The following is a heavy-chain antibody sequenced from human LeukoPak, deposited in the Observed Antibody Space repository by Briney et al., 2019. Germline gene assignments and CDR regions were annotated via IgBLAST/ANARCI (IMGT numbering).Heavy chain of an antibody. CDR1: GFTLSNPC. CDR3: AREQGTSTPAPQRKGRFDP. J-gene: IGHJ5*02. D-gene: IGHD2-2*01. CDR2: IWYDGSNK. Sequence: GGSLRLSCAASGFTLSNPCIQWVSQAPGKGLEWVALIWYDGSNKEYAESVKGRFTISRDNSKNTLYLQMNSQRDVHTPVYYCAREQGTSTPAPQRKGRFDPWGQGTLVTVSS. V-gene: IGHV3-33*01.